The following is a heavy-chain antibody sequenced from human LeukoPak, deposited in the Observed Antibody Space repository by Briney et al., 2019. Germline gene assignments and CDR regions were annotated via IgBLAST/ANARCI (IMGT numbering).Heavy chain of an antibody. CDR3: AELGITMIGGV. D-gene: IGHD3-10*02. Sequence: GGSLRLSCGASGFTFSSYEMNWVRQAPGEGLEWGSYISSSGSTIYYADSVKGRFTISRDNAKNSLYLQMNSLRAEDTAVYYCAELGITMIGGVWGKGTTVTISA. CDR1: GFTFSSYE. V-gene: IGHV3-48*03. CDR2: ISSSGSTI. J-gene: IGHJ6*01.